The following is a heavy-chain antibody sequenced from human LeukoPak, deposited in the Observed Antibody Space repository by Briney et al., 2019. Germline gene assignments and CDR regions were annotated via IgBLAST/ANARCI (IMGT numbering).Heavy chain of an antibody. Sequence: GGSLRLSCAASGFTFSSYWMTWVRQAPGKGLEWVANIKYDGSEKDYMDSVKGRFTISRDNAKNSLYLQMNSLRAEDTAVYYCARDIEAAGLFLDYWGQGTLVTVFS. V-gene: IGHV3-7*01. CDR2: IKYDGSEK. CDR1: GFTFSSYW. D-gene: IGHD6-13*01. CDR3: ARDIEAAGLFLDY. J-gene: IGHJ4*02.